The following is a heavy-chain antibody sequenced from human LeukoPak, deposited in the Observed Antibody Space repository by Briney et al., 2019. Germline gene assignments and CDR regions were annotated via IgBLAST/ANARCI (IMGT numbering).Heavy chain of an antibody. Sequence: SETLSLTCTVSGVSISSGAYYWSWIRQPAGKGLEWIGRIYTSGSTNYNPSLKSRVTMSVDTSKNQFSLKLSSVTAADTAVYYCAGGSTVTLDYWGQGTLVTVSS. CDR2: IYTSGST. J-gene: IGHJ4*02. CDR3: AGGSTVTLDY. CDR1: GVSISSGAYY. V-gene: IGHV4-61*02. D-gene: IGHD4-17*01.